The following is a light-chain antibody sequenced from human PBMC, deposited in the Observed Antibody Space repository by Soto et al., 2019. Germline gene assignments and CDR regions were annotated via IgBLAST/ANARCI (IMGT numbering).Light chain of an antibody. CDR3: SSYRGYYTRV. Sequence: QSVLTQPASVSGSPGQSITISCTGTSSDVGGYDFVSWYQQHAGRAPKLLIYEVSRRPSGVSNRFSGSKSGNTASLTISGLQAEDEADYYCSSYRGYYTRVFGTGLQVTLL. V-gene: IGLV2-14*01. J-gene: IGLJ1*01. CDR1: SSDVGGYDF. CDR2: EVS.